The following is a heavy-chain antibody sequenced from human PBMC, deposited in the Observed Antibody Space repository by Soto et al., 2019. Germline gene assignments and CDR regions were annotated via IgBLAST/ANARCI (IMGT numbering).Heavy chain of an antibody. V-gene: IGHV3-30*03. Sequence: QMQLVESGGGVVQPGRSLRLSCAASGFTFSNHGIHWFRQAPGKGLEWVGDISYNGIDTWYADSVKGRFTIYRDNFKNTAYLQMNGLRLEDTAVYYCLSGEGQNGHETRLDYWGQGTLVTVSP. CDR3: LSGEGQNGHETRLDY. CDR1: GFTFSNHG. D-gene: IGHD1-26*01. J-gene: IGHJ4*02. CDR2: ISYNGIDT.